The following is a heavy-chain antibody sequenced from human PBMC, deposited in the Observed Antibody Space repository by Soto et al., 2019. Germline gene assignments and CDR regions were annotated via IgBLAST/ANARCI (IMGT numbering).Heavy chain of an antibody. CDR1: GSTFSIYA. Sequence: GGSLRLSCAASGSTFSIYAMTWVRQAPGKGLEWVTSISASGGNIYYADSVKGRFTISRDNSKNTLYLQMNSLRAEDTAVYYCAKQDGDNYHDSNGFDYWGQGAMVTVSS. CDR2: ISASGGNI. V-gene: IGHV3-23*01. J-gene: IGHJ4*02. D-gene: IGHD3-22*01. CDR3: AKQDGDNYHDSNGFDY.